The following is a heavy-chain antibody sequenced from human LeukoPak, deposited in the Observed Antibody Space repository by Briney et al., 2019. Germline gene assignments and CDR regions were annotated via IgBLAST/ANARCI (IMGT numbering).Heavy chain of an antibody. D-gene: IGHD4-23*01. V-gene: IGHV4-39*07. Sequence: SETLSLTCTVSGGSISSSSYYWGWIRQPPGKGLEWIGSIYYSGSTYYNPSLKSRVTISVDTSKNQFSLKLSSVTAADTAVYYCARFPVANYYYYMDGWGKGTTVTISS. J-gene: IGHJ6*03. CDR3: ARFPVANYYYYMDG. CDR1: GGSISSSSYY. CDR2: IYYSGST.